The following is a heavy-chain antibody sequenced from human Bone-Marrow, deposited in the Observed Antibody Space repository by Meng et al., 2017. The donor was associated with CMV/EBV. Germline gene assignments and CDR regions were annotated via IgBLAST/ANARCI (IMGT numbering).Heavy chain of an antibody. CDR1: GFTVSSNY. CDR2: IYSGGST. CDR3: ARDQERFGYYGMDV. J-gene: IGHJ6*02. V-gene: IGHV3-53*05. D-gene: IGHD1-1*01. Sequence: ETLSLSCAASGFTVSSNYMSWVRQAPGKGLEWVSVIYSGGSTYYADSVKGRFTISRDNSKNTLYLQMNSLRAEDTAVYYCARDQERFGYYGMDVWGQGTTVTVSS.